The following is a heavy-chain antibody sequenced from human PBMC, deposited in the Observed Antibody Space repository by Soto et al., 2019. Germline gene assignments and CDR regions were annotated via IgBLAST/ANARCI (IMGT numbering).Heavy chain of an antibody. D-gene: IGHD3-16*02. CDR2: IYYSGST. CDR1: GGSISSGGYY. Sequence: PSETLSLTCTVSGGSISSGGYYWSWIRQHPGKGLEWIGYIYYSGSTYYNPSLKSRVTISVDTSKNQFSLKLSSVTAADTAVYYCARLVRDRPLGELSDPHYYFAYWGQGTLVTVSS. J-gene: IGHJ4*02. CDR3: ARLVRDRPLGELSDPHYYFAY. V-gene: IGHV4-31*03.